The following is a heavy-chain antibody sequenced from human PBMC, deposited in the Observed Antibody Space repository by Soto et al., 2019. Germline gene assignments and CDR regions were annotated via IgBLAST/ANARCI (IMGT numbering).Heavy chain of an antibody. CDR3: ARDQVPGLDAFDI. V-gene: IGHV3-21*01. J-gene: IGHJ3*02. CDR1: GLNFGSYS. CDR2: ISRSAGNT. Sequence: GGPLRLSCASSGLNFGSYSMNLVRTAPGKGLEWVSSISRSAGNTYYADSVKGRFTISIDNAKNSMYLQMNSLRAEDTAVYYCARDQVPGLDAFDIWGQGTMVTV.